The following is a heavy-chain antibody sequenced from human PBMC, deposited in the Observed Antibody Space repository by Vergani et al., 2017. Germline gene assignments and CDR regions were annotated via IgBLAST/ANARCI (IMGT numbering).Heavy chain of an antibody. D-gene: IGHD5-12*01. CDR3: ARAHSGYDSHFDY. V-gene: IGHV3-48*04. J-gene: IGHJ4*02. Sequence: EVQLLESGGGLVQPGGSLRLSCAASGFTFSSYAMSWVRQAPGKGLEWVSYISSSSSYTNYADSVKGRFTISRDNAKNSLYLQMNSLRAEDTAVYYCARAHSGYDSHFDYWGQGTLVTVSS. CDR1: GFTFSSYA. CDR2: ISSSSSYT.